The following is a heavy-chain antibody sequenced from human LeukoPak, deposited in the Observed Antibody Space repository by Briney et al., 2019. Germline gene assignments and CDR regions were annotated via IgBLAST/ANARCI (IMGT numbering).Heavy chain of an antibody. CDR1: GFTFSSYS. CDR2: ISSSSNYV. V-gene: IGHV3-21*01. J-gene: IGHJ6*04. Sequence: GGSLRLSCAASGFTFSSYSMNWVRQAPGKGLEWVSSISSSSNYVYYADSVKGRFTISRDNAKNSLYLQMNGLRAEDTAVYYCARGHYYGMDVWGKGTTVTISS. CDR3: ARGHYYGMDV.